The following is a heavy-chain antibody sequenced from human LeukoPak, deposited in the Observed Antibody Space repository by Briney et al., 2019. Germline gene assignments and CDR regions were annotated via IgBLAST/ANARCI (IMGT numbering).Heavy chain of an antibody. CDR3: AKDKGVRYFDY. D-gene: IGHD3-10*01. Sequence: GGSLRLSCAASGLSFSNSGMHWVRQAPGKGLEWVAMIWSDGSKTYYADSVKGRFTISRENSENTAYLQMNSLRAEDTAVYYCAKDKGVRYFDYWGQGTLVTVSS. V-gene: IGHV3-33*06. J-gene: IGHJ4*02. CDR1: GLSFSNSG. CDR2: IWSDGSKT.